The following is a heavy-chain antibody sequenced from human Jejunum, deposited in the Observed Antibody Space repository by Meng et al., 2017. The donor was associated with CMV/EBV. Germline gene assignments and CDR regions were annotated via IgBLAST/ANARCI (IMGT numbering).Heavy chain of an antibody. V-gene: IGHV3-53*01. J-gene: IGHJ4*02. CDR1: GFTFSSYN. CDR3: ARDSHSTIRASD. Sequence: CAASGFTFSSYNMNCVRQAPGKGLEWVSIIFSDGTTYYADSVKGRFTISSGTSKNTAYLQMNSLRPEDTAVYHCARDSHSTIRASDWGPGTLVTVSS. CDR2: IFSDGTT.